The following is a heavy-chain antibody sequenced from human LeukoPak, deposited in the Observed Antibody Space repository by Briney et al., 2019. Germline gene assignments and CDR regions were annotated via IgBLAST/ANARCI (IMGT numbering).Heavy chain of an antibody. CDR3: ARPVTIRFLESCMDV. D-gene: IGHD3-3*01. J-gene: IGHJ6*02. CDR1: GYTFSSYG. V-gene: IGHV1-18*01. Sequence: ASVKVSCKASGYTFSSYGISWVRQAPGQGLEWMGWISAYNGNTNYAQKLQGRVTMTTDTSTSTAYMELRSLRSDDTAVYYCARPVTIRFLESCMDVWGQGTTVTVSS. CDR2: ISAYNGNT.